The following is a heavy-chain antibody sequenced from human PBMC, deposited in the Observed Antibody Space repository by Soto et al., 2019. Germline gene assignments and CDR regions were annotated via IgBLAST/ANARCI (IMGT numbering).Heavy chain of an antibody. D-gene: IGHD3-10*01. CDR2: LYTMGST. J-gene: IGHJ6*02. CDR1: GGSISGYY. V-gene: IGHV4-4*07. CDR3: ARVRDYGLGTNRHYYGMDV. Sequence: SETLSLTCTVSGGSISGYYWSWIRQPAGKGLEWIGRLYTMGSTNYNPSLQSRVTMSVDTSKNEFSLKVSSVTAADTAVYFCARVRDYGLGTNRHYYGMDVWGQGTTVTVSS.